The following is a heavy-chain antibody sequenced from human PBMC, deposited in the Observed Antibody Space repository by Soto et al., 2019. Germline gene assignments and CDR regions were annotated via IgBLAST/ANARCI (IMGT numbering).Heavy chain of an antibody. CDR2: IYPGDSDT. Sequence: GESLKISCKGSGYSFTSYWINWVRQMPGKGLEWMGVIYPGDSDTRYSPSFQGQVTISADKSINTAYLQWRSLKALDTAVYYCARHRGSPGSYFGMDVWGQGTTVTVSS. J-gene: IGHJ6*02. D-gene: IGHD5-12*01. CDR1: GYSFTSYW. CDR3: ARHRGSPGSYFGMDV. V-gene: IGHV5-51*01.